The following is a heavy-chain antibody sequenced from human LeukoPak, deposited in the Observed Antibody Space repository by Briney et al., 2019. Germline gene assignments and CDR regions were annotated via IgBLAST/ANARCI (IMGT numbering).Heavy chain of an antibody. CDR2: INHSGST. J-gene: IGHJ5*02. CDR1: GGSFSGYY. CDR3: ARGPVGVKNWFDP. Sequence: SETLSLTCAVYGGSFSGYYWSWIRQPPGKGLEWIGEINHSGSTNYNPSLKSRVTISVDTSKNQFSLKLSSVTAADTAVYYCARGPVGVKNWFDPWGQGTLVTVSS. D-gene: IGHD3-10*01. V-gene: IGHV4-34*01.